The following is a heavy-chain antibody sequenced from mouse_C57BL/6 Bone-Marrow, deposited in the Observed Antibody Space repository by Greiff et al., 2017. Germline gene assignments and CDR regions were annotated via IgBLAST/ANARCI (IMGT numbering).Heavy chain of an antibody. D-gene: IGHD2-3*01. CDR3: ARSYEGYWGFAY. V-gene: IGHV1-18*01. Sequence: VQLKQSGPELVKPGASVKIPCKASGYTFTDYNMDWVKQSHGKSLEWIGDINPNNGGTIYNQKFKGKATLTVDKSSSTAYMELRSLTSEDTAVYYCARSYEGYWGFAYWGQGTLVTVSA. CDR2: INPNNGGT. J-gene: IGHJ3*01. CDR1: GYTFTDYN.